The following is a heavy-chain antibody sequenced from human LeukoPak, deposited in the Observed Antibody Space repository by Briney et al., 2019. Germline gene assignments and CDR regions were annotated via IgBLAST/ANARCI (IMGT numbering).Heavy chain of an antibody. CDR3: ARGSSGDI. CDR2: INPNSGGT. CDR1: GYTCMNYY. D-gene: IGHD7-27*01. Sequence: ASVKVSCRASGYTCMNYYIHWVRQAPGQGLEWMGWINPNSGGTNYAQKFQGRVTMTRDTSIATAYMEMSRLTSDDTAVYYCARGSSGDIWGQGTMVTVSS. J-gene: IGHJ3*02. V-gene: IGHV1-2*02.